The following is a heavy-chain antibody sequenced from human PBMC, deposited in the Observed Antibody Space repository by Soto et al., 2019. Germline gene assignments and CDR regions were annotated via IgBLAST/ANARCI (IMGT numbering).Heavy chain of an antibody. CDR1: GFTVSSNY. CDR2: ICCGGST. D-gene: IGHD6-25*01. V-gene: IGHV3-53*01. Sequence: GGSLRLSCAASGFTVSSNYMSWVRQAPGKGLEWVSVICCGGSTYSADSVKGRFTISTDTSKNTLYLQMNSLRAEDTAMYYCAREAEGMDVWGQGTTVTVS. J-gene: IGHJ6*02. CDR3: AREAEGMDV.